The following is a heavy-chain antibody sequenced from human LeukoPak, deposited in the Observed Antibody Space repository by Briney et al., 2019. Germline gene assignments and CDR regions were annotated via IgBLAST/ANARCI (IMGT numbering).Heavy chain of an antibody. CDR1: GYALTELS. CDR2: FDPEDGET. Sequence: GASVKVSCKVSGYALTELSIHWVRQAPGKGLEWMGGFDPEDGETIYAQKFQGRVTMTEDTSTDTAYMELSSLRSEDTAVYYCATGGITGTLVAWGQGTMVTVSS. J-gene: IGHJ3*01. CDR3: ATGGITGTLVA. D-gene: IGHD1-7*01. V-gene: IGHV1-24*01.